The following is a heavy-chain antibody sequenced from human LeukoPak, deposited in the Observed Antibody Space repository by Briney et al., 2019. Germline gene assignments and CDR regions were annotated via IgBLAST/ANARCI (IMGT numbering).Heavy chain of an antibody. CDR1: GFTFSSYG. CDR2: IWYDGSNK. J-gene: IGHJ4*02. CDR3: AGSPSSGYYSGYFDY. Sequence: GGSLRLSCAASGFTFSSYGMHWVRQAPGKGLEWVAVIWYDGSNKYYADSVKGRFTISRDNSKNTLYLQMNSLRAEDTAVYYCAGSPSSGYYSGYFDYWGQGTLVTVSS. V-gene: IGHV3-33*01. D-gene: IGHD3-22*01.